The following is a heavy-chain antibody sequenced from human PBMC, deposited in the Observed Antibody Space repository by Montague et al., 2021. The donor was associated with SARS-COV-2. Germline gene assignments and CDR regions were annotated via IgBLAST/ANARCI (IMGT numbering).Heavy chain of an antibody. V-gene: IGHV4-30-2*01. CDR3: ARGKSYYDILTGYYRVSWFDP. D-gene: IGHD3-9*01. Sequence: TLSLTCAVSGGSISSGGYSWNWIRQPPGKGLEWIGYMYHSGSTYYKLSLKSRVTISVDRSKNQVSLKLTSVTAADTAVYYCARGKSYYDILTGYYRVSWFDPGGQGTLVTVSS. CDR2: MYHSGST. J-gene: IGHJ5*02. CDR1: GGSISSGGYS.